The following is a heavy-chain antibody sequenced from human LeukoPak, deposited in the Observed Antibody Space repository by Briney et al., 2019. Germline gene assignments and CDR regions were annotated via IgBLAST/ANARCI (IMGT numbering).Heavy chain of an antibody. J-gene: IGHJ4*02. CDR2: IYYSGST. CDR3: ARDLRGWWDSGYDSDY. Sequence: SQTLSLTCTVSGGSISSGDYYWSWIRQPPGKGLEWIGYIYYSGSTYYNPSLKSRVTISVDTSKNQFSLKLSSVTAADTAVYYCARDLRGWWDSGYDSDYWGQGTLVTVSS. V-gene: IGHV4-30-4*01. CDR1: GGSISSGDYY. D-gene: IGHD5-12*01.